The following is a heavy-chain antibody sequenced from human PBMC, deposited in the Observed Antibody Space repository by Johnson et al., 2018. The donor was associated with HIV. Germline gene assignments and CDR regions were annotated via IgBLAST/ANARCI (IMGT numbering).Heavy chain of an antibody. Sequence: EVQLVESGGGVVRPGVSLRLSCAASGFTFDDYAMSWVRQAPGKGLEWVSGIHWNGGSTGYPDSVKGRFTISSDNAKTSLYLQMTSLKAEDTALYYGSRAKYCSSWYHAFDISVQVTMVTVSS. CDR1: GFTFDDYA. CDR2: IHWNGGST. J-gene: IGHJ3*02. CDR3: SRAKYCSSWYHAFDI. V-gene: IGHV3-20*04. D-gene: IGHD6-13*01.